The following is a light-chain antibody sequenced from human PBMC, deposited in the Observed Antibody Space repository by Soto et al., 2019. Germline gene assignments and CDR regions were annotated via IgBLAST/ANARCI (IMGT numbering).Light chain of an antibody. Sequence: EIVLTQSPDTLSLSPGERATLSCRASESVGNNYLAWYQQKPGQAPRLLIYDVSSRATGIPDRFSGTGFGTDFTLTISRLEPEDFAMYYCQQYDGSPRTFGQGTKVEIK. CDR2: DVS. CDR3: QQYDGSPRT. CDR1: ESVGNNY. V-gene: IGKV3-20*01. J-gene: IGKJ1*01.